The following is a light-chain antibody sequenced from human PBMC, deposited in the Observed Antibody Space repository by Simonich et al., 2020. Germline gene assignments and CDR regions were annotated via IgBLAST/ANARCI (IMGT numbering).Light chain of an antibody. CDR1: QSVSSN. Sequence: EIVMTQSPATLSVSPGERATLSCRASQSVSSNLAWYQQKPGQAPRLLIYGASTRATGIPARFSGSGSGTEFTLTISSLQSEDFAVYYCQQYNNWPPNTFGQGTNWRSN. V-gene: IGKV3-15*01. CDR2: GAS. CDR3: QQYNNWPPNT. J-gene: IGKJ2*01.